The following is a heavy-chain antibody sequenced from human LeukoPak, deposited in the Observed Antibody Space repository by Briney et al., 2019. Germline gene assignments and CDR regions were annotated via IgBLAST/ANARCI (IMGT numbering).Heavy chain of an antibody. CDR1: GFTFGIYW. CDR2: IKEDGSEK. V-gene: IGHV3-7*04. CDR3: ARDHHPFTA. J-gene: IGHJ4*02. Sequence: GGSLRLSCAASGFTFGIYWMSWVRHAPGKGLEWVANIKEDGSEKNYVDSVKGRFTISRDNAKNSLYLQMNSLRAEDTAVYYCARDHHPFTAWGQGTLVTVSS. D-gene: IGHD5-18*01.